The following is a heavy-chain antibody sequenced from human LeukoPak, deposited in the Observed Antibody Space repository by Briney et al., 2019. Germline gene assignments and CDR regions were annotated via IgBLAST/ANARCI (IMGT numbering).Heavy chain of an antibody. V-gene: IGHV4-59*08. Sequence: SETLSLACTVSGGSISSYYWSWIRQPPGKGLEWIGYIYYSGSTNYNPSLKSRVTISVDTSKNQFSLKLSSVTTAGTAVYYCARHRDYYYYGMDVWGQGTTVTVSS. CDR2: IYYSGST. CDR3: ARHRDYYYYGMDV. J-gene: IGHJ6*02. D-gene: IGHD3-10*01. CDR1: GGSISSYY.